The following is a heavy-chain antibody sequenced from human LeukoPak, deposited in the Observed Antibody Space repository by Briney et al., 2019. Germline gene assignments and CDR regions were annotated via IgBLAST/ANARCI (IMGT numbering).Heavy chain of an antibody. CDR2: IYYSGST. CDR3: ARGRGVTLTPRIMFDY. V-gene: IGHV4-39*07. J-gene: IGHJ4*02. D-gene: IGHD4-23*01. CDR1: GGSISSSSYY. Sequence: SETLSLTCTVSGGSISSSSYYWGWIRQPPGKGLEWIGSIYYSGSTYYNPSLKSRVTISVDTSKNQFSLKLSSVTAADTAVYYCARGRGVTLTPRIMFDYWGQGTLVTVSS.